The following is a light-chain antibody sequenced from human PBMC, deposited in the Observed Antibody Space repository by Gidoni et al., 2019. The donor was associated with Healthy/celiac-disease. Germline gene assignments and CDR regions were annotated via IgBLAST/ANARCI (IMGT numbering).Light chain of an antibody. CDR2: DAP. CDR3: QQRSNWPQIT. Sequence: EIVLTQSPATLSSSPGERATLSCRASQSVSSHLAWYQQKPGQAPRLLIYDAPNRATGLPARFSGSGSGTDFTLTISSLEPEDFAVYYCQQRSNWPQITFXXXTRLEIK. V-gene: IGKV3-11*01. J-gene: IGKJ5*01. CDR1: QSVSSH.